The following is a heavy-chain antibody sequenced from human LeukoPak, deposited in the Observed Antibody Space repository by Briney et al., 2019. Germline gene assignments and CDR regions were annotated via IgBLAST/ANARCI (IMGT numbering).Heavy chain of an antibody. D-gene: IGHD6-13*01. CDR3: ARAGSSWYSYYYYMDV. Sequence: GGSLRLSCATSGFTFSNYEMNWVRQAPGKGLEWISYLTTSGSTKYYADSVKGRFTISRDNAKNSLYLQMNSLRAEDTAVYYCARAGSSWYSYYYYMDVWGKGTTVTISS. V-gene: IGHV3-48*03. CDR1: GFTFSNYE. J-gene: IGHJ6*03. CDR2: LTTSGSTK.